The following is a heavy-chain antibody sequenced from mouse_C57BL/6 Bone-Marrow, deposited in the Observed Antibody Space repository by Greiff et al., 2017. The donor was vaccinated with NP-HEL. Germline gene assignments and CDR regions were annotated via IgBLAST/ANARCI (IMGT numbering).Heavy chain of an antibody. V-gene: IGHV1-77*01. CDR3: ARGQYYGISYGD. CDR1: GYTFTDYY. J-gene: IGHJ2*01. D-gene: IGHD1-1*01. Sequence: QVQLQQSGAELVKPGASVKISCKASGYTFTDYYINWVKQRPGQGLEWIGKIGPGSGSTYYNEQFKGKANLTAEQSSSPAYMPLSRLPAEDSAVYFCARGQYYGISYGDWGQGTTLTVSS. CDR2: IGPGSGST.